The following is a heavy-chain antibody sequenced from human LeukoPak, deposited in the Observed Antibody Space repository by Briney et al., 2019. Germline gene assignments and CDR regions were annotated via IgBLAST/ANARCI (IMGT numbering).Heavy chain of an antibody. Sequence: ASVKVSCKASGYTFTSYGTSWVRQAPGQGLEWMGWISAYNGNTNCAQKLQGRVTMTTDTSTSTAYMELRSLRSDDTAVYYCARDLGYYDSSGYATTFDYWGQGTLVTVSS. V-gene: IGHV1-18*01. CDR2: ISAYNGNT. D-gene: IGHD3-22*01. CDR1: GYTFTSYG. J-gene: IGHJ4*02. CDR3: ARDLGYYDSSGYATTFDY.